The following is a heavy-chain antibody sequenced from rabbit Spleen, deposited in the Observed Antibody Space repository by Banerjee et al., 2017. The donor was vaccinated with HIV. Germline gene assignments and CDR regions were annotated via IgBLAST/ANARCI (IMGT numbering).Heavy chain of an antibody. V-gene: IGHV1S45*01. CDR3: GRSTGGYIWLDL. CDR1: GFSFSSSDY. J-gene: IGHJ5*01. D-gene: IGHD3-1*01. CDR2: GYPDGIGST. Sequence: QEQLEESGGDLVKPEGSLTLTCTASGFSFSSSDYICWVRQAPGKGLEWIGCGYPDGIGSTAYASWAKGRFTISKSSSSTVTLQMTSLTAADTATYFCGRSTGGYIWLDLWGPGTLVTVS.